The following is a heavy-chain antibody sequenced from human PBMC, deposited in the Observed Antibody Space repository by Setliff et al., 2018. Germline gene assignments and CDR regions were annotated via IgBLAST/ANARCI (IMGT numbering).Heavy chain of an antibody. J-gene: IGHJ5*02. CDR3: ARYIPSAGCFDP. CDR1: GDSISNYY. V-gene: IGHV4-4*07. Sequence: PSETLSLTCTVSGDSISNYYWNWIRRPAGKGLEWIGRIYVTESTKYNPSLKSRVTLSIDTSKNQFSLKLSSVTAADTAVYYCARYIPSAGCFDPWGQGALVTVSS. CDR2: IYVTEST. D-gene: IGHD2-21*01.